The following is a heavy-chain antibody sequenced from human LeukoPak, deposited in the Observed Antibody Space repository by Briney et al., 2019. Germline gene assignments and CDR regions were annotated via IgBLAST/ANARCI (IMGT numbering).Heavy chain of an antibody. J-gene: IGHJ5*02. CDR2: ISGYNGKT. V-gene: IGHV1-18*01. CDR3: ARAGAVVDNWFDP. Sequence: GSVKVSCKASGYTFNTYGITWVRQAPGQGLEWMGWISGYNGKTRYAQKLHGRVTMTTDTSTTTAYMELRSLTSDDTAVYYCARAGAVVDNWFDPWGQGTLVTVSS. CDR1: GYTFNTYG. D-gene: IGHD2-15*01.